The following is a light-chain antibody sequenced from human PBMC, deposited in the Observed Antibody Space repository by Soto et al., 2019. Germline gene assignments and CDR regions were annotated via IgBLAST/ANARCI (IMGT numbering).Light chain of an antibody. Sequence: EIVMTQSPATLSVSPGERATLSCRASQSVSSNLAWYQQKPGQAPRLFIYATSSRATGIPDRFSGSGSGTDFTLTISRLEPEDFAVYYCQQYGSSPLTFGGGTKVEIK. CDR3: QQYGSSPLT. V-gene: IGKV3-20*01. CDR2: ATS. CDR1: QSVSSN. J-gene: IGKJ4*01.